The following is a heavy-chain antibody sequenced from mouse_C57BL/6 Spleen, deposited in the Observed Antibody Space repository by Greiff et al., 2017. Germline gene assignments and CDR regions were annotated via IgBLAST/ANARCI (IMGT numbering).Heavy chain of an antibody. J-gene: IGHJ4*01. CDR3: ARETSGIYYGSSYGYAMDY. D-gene: IGHD1-1*01. Sequence: QVQLQQPGAELVKPGASVKMSCKASGYTFTSYWITWVKQRPGQGLEWIGDIYPGSGSTNYNEKFKSKATLTVDTSSSTAYMQLSSLTSEDSAVYYCARETSGIYYGSSYGYAMDYWGQGTSVTVSS. CDR2: IYPGSGST. V-gene: IGHV1-55*01. CDR1: GYTFTSYW.